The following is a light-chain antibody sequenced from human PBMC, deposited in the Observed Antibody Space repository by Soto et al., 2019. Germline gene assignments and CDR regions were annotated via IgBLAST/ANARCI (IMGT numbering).Light chain of an antibody. J-gene: IGLJ2*01. Sequence: QGALTQPASVSGSPGQSITISCTGASSDVGSYNYVSWYQQHPGKAPKLMIYEVSYRPSGVSNRFSASKSGNTASLTISGLQAEDEADYYCSSFTTTTTLVVFGGGTKVTVL. CDR3: SSFTTTTTLVV. CDR1: SSDVGSYNY. V-gene: IGLV2-14*01. CDR2: EVS.